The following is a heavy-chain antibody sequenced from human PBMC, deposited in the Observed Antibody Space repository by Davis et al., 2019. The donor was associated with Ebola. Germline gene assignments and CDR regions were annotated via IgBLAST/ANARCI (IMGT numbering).Heavy chain of an antibody. Sequence: ASVKVSCKASGYTFTNYYLQWVRQAPGQGLEWMGIINPNGGSTIYAQKFQGRVTMTRDTSTSTVYMELSSLRSEDTAVYYCERYDSSGYADFDYWGQGTLVTVSS. V-gene: IGHV1-46*01. D-gene: IGHD3-22*01. CDR1: GYTFTNYY. CDR2: INPNGGST. J-gene: IGHJ4*02. CDR3: ERYDSSGYADFDY.